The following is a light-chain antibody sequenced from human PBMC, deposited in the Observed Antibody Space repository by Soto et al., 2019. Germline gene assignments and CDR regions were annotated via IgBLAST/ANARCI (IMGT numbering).Light chain of an antibody. CDR1: QSVSSSY. V-gene: IGKV3-20*01. CDR3: QQYGSSPPFT. Sequence: EIVLTQSPGTLSLSPGERATLSCRASQSVSSSYLAWYQQKPGQAPRLLIYGASSRATGIPDRFSGSWSGTDFTLTISRLEPEDLAVYYGQQYGSSPPFTFGPGTKVDIK. J-gene: IGKJ3*01. CDR2: GAS.